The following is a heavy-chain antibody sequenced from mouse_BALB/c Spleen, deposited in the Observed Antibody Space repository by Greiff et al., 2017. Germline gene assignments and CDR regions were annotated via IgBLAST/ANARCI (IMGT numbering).Heavy chain of an antibody. CDR2: ISYSGST. CDR3: AGTYDNYGSAMDY. D-gene: IGHD2-1*01. CDR1: GDSITSGY. Sequence: DVKLVESGPSLVKPSQTLSLTCSVTGDSITSGYWHWIRKFPGNKLEYMGYISYSGSTYYNPSLKSRISITRDTSKNQYYLQLNSMTTEDTATYYCAGTYDNYGSAMDYWGQGTSVTVSS. V-gene: IGHV3-8*02. J-gene: IGHJ4*01.